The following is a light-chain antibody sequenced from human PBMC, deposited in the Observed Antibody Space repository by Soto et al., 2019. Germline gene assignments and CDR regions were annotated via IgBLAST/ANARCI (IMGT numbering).Light chain of an antibody. CDR2: DVN. CDR1: SNDVGAYNY. J-gene: IGLJ1*01. CDR3: CSYAGGYVFV. V-gene: IGLV2-11*01. Sequence: QSVLTQPRSVSGSPGQSVTISCTGTSNDVGAYNYVSWYQQHPGKAPKVMIYDVNRRPSGIPDRFSGSKSGNTASLTISGLQAEDEADYYCCSYAGGYVFVFGTGTKVTVL.